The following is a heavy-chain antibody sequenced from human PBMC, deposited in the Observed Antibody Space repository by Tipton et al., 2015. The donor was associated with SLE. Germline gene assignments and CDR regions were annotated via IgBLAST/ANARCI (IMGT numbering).Heavy chain of an antibody. V-gene: IGHV5-51*01. J-gene: IGHJ4*02. CDR2: ISPGDSDT. CDR1: GYDFTSFW. Sequence: QLVQSGVELKKPGESLKISCKGSGYDFTSFWIGWVRQMPGKGLEWMGIISPGDSDTTYSPSFQGQVTIAADKSISTAYLQWSSLKASDTAMYYCARHSRGSYSGSFDYWGQGTLVTVSS. CDR3: ARHSRGSYSGSFDY. D-gene: IGHD1-26*01.